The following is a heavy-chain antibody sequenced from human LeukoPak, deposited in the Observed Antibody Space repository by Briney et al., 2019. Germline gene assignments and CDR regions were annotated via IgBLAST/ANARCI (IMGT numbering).Heavy chain of an antibody. V-gene: IGHV3-30*02. CDR2: MRYDGNNK. CDR3: AKGDDYGANTRLPKYNWFDP. D-gene: IGHD4-23*01. CDR1: GFTFTTCA. J-gene: IGHJ5*02. Sequence: GGSLRLSCAASGFTFTTCAMHWVRQAPGKGLEWVAYMRYDGNNKNYADSVKGRFTISRDNSKDMLYLQMNSLRPEDTAVYYCAKGDDYGANTRLPKYNWFDPWGQGTLVTVSS.